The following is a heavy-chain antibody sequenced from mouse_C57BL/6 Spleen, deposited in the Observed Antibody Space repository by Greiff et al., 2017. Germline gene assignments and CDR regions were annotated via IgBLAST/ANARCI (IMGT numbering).Heavy chain of an antibody. CDR3: TTRGLPFAY. CDR1: GFNIKDDY. V-gene: IGHV14-4*01. D-gene: IGHD2-10*01. Sequence: EVKLVESGAELVRPGASVKLSCTASGFNIKDDYMHWVKQRPEQGLEWIGWIDPENGDTEYASKFQGKATITADTSSNTAYLQLSSLTSEDTAVYYCTTRGLPFAYWGQGTLVTVSA. J-gene: IGHJ3*01. CDR2: IDPENGDT.